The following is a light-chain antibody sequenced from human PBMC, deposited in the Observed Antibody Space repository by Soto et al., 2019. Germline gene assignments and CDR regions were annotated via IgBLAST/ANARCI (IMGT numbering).Light chain of an antibody. CDR3: QQRSNWRWT. J-gene: IGKJ1*01. CDR2: AAS. V-gene: IGKV3D-11*03. CDR1: ETVRSN. Sequence: VMMQSPDTLSVSPGERGSLSGRAIETVRSNLAWYQQKRGKAPRLLIYAASTRATGIPARFSGSGSWTDFTLTISSLEPEDLEVYECQQRSNWRWTFGQGTKVDIK.